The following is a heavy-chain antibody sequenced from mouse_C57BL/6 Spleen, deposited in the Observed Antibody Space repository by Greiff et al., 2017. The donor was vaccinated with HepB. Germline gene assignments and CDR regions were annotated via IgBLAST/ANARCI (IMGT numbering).Heavy chain of an antibody. CDR2: IYPGDGDT. Sequence: QVQLQQSGAELVKPGASVKISCKASGYAFSSYWMNWVKQRPGKGLEWIGQIYPGDGDTNYNGKFKGKATLTADKSSSTAYMQLSSLTSEDSAVYFCARYSPEQAAYDYDDSLYAMDYWGQGTSVTVSS. J-gene: IGHJ4*01. CDR1: GYAFSSYW. CDR3: ARYSPEQAAYDYDDSLYAMDY. V-gene: IGHV1-80*01. D-gene: IGHD2-4*01.